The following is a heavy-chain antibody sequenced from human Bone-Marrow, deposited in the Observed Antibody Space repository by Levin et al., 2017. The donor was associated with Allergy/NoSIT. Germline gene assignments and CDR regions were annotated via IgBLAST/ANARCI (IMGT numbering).Heavy chain of an antibody. V-gene: IGHV3-23*01. Sequence: GESLKISCAASGFIFSDYAMSWVRQAPGKGLEWVAAISGSGGTTYYADSVKGRFTISRDNSKNTLYAQMNSLHQGPIGLPPGTLLQEHLWG. J-gene: IGHJ6*01. CDR1: GFIFSDYA. CDR3: TLLQEHL. CDR2: ISGSGGTT.